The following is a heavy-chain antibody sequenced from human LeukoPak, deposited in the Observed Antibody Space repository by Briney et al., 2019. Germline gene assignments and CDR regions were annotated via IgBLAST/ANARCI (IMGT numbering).Heavy chain of an antibody. D-gene: IGHD1-26*01. Sequence: SETLSLTCTVSGGSISSSSYYWGWIRQPPGKGLEWIGIIYYSGNTYYNPSLKSRVTISVDTSKNQFSLKLSSVTAADTAVYYCARIVSRYSGTYYNFDSWGQGTLVTVSS. J-gene: IGHJ4*02. CDR2: IYYSGNT. V-gene: IGHV4-39*01. CDR3: ARIVSRYSGTYYNFDS. CDR1: GGSISSSSYY.